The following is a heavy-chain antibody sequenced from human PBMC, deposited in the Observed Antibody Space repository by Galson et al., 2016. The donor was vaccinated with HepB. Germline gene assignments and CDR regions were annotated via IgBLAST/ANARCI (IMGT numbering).Heavy chain of an antibody. J-gene: IGHJ4*02. CDR1: GFTFTTYA. CDR2: ISWYRGSA. Sequence: SLRLSCAASGFTFTTYAMHWVRQAPGKGLEWVSGISWYRGSAGYADSVKGGFTMSRDNAKKSLYLQMNSLSPEDTALYYCTKDSLIYSSSWFSFHYWGQGTLVTDSS. V-gene: IGHV3-9*01. D-gene: IGHD6-13*01. CDR3: TKDSLIYSSSWFSFHY.